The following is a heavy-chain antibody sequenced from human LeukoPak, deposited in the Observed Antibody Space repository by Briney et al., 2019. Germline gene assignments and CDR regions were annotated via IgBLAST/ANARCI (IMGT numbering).Heavy chain of an antibody. CDR3: ARGTMMVGP. CDR1: GGSISGYY. D-gene: IGHD3-22*01. V-gene: IGHV4-59*01. J-gene: IGHJ5*02. CDR2: IFYSGST. Sequence: SETLSLTCTVSGGSISGYYWSWIRQPPGKGLEWIGYIFYSGSTTYNPTLRSRVTISVDTSKNQFSLKLSSVTAADTAVYYCARGTMMVGPWGQGTLVTVSS.